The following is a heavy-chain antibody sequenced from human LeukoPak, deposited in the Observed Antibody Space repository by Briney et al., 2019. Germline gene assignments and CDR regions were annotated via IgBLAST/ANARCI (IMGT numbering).Heavy chain of an antibody. J-gene: IGHJ6*02. CDR1: GFPFIVYY. CDR3: ARDQAASDGDHPSGYYYYGMDV. Sequence: WGAPRLSCSAPGFPFIVYYLSWVRPGPGEGLEGGFYIFSSGNTIYYADSVKGRFTISRDNAKNSLYLQMNSLRAEDTAVYYCARDQAASDGDHPSGYYYYGMDVWGQGTTVTVSS. CDR2: IFSSGNTI. D-gene: IGHD4-17*01. V-gene: IGHV3-11*01.